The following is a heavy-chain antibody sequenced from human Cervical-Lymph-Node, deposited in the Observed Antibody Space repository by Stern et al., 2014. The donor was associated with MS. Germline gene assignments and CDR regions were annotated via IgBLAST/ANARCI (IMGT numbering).Heavy chain of an antibody. J-gene: IGHJ4*02. CDR2: INTITGNP. CDR3: ARESCTSTTCYSLFDY. CDR1: GYTFNSYG. Sequence: QMQLVQSGSELKKPGASVKLSCRASGYTFNSYGMNWVRQAPGQGLEWMGWINTITGNPTYDEGFTGRFVISLDTSVNTAYLQISRLKAEDSAVYYCARESCTSTTCYSLFDYWGQGTLVTVSS. D-gene: IGHD2-2*02. V-gene: IGHV7-4-1*02.